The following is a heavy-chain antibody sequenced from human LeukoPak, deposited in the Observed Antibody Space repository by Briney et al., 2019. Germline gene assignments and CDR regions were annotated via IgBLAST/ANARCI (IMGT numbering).Heavy chain of an antibody. D-gene: IGHD6-19*01. J-gene: IGHJ4*02. Sequence: GGSLRLSCAASGFTFNRNAISWVRQAPGKGLEGVSTIGGSGDKTFYADSVKGRFTISRDNSKNMVHLQMNSLTGEDTALYYCVRRGDASSGWGDHDFWGQGALVTVSS. CDR3: VRRGDASSGWGDHDF. V-gene: IGHV3-23*01. CDR1: GFTFNRNA. CDR2: IGGSGDKT.